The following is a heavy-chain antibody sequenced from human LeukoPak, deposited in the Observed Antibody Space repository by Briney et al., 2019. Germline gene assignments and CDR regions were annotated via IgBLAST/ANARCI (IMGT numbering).Heavy chain of an antibody. CDR3: AREGGVHTKIVVGYFDY. CDR2: IYYSGST. J-gene: IGHJ4*02. D-gene: IGHD3-22*01. CDR1: GGSISSYY. V-gene: IGHV4-59*01. Sequence: SETLSLTCTVSGGSISSYYWSWIRQPPGKGLEWIGYIYYSGSTNYNPSLKSRVTISVDTSKNQFSLKLSSVTAADTAVYYCAREGGVHTKIVVGYFDYWGQGTLVTVSS.